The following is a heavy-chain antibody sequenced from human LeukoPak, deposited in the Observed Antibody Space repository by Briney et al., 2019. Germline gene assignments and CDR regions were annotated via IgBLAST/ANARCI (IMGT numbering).Heavy chain of an antibody. V-gene: IGHV4-34*01. CDR2: INHSGST. Sequence: SETLSLTCAVYGGSFSGYYWSRIRQPPGKGLEWIGEINHSGSTNYNPSLKSRVTISVDTSKNQFSLKLSSVTAADTAVYYCASRKVNWYFDLWGRGTLVTVSS. CDR3: ASRKVNWYFDL. CDR1: GGSFSGYY. D-gene: IGHD1-14*01. J-gene: IGHJ2*01.